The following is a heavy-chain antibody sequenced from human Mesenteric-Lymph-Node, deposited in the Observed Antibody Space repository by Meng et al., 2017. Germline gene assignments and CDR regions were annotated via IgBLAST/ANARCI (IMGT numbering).Heavy chain of an antibody. Sequence: QVHLQESGPGLVKHSETLALTCTASGVSISPYYWSWIRQPPGKGLEWIGYIYYSGSTNYNPSLKSRVTISVDTSKNQFPLKLNSVTAADTAVYYCARDLQRYSSGWYVDYWGQGTLVTVSS. CDR2: IYYSGST. J-gene: IGHJ4*02. V-gene: IGHV4-59*12. CDR1: GVSISPYY. D-gene: IGHD6-19*01. CDR3: ARDLQRYSSGWYVDY.